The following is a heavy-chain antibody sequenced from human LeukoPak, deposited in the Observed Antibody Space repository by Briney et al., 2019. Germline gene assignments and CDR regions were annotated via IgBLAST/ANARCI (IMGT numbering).Heavy chain of an antibody. D-gene: IGHD3-10*02. Sequence: GGSLRLSCAASGFIFKNYAMAWVRQPPGKGLEWVSVSSGSGTHTYYAASVKGRFTISRDNAKNSLYLQMNSLRAEDTAVYYCAELGITMIGGVWGKGTTVTISS. CDR2: SSGSGTHT. J-gene: IGHJ6*04. CDR3: AELGITMIGGV. CDR1: GFIFKNYA. V-gene: IGHV3-23*01.